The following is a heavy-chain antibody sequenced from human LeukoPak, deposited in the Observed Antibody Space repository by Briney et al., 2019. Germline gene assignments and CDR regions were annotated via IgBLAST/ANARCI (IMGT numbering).Heavy chain of an antibody. J-gene: IGHJ5*02. CDR1: SGSISGHY. D-gene: IGHD1-14*01. V-gene: IGHV4-4*09. CDR2: IYTSGIT. CDR3: ARQAQDGTDNYFDP. Sequence: PSEALSLTCTVSSGSISGHYWSWIRQSPGRGLEWIGNIYTSGITKYNPSLNSRVTISIDTPKNRFSLKVTSMTAADTAIYYCARQAQDGTDNYFDPWGRGILVTVSS.